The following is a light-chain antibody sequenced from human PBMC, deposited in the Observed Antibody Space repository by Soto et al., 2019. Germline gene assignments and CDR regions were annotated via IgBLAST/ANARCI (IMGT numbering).Light chain of an antibody. Sequence: QSVLTQPPSVSGAPGQRVTISCTGSSSNIGAGYDVHWYQQLPGTAPKLLIYGNSNRPSGVPDRFSGSKSGTSASLAITGLQAEDEADYYCCSYAGDYTLIFGGGTKLTVL. CDR3: CSYAGDYTLI. CDR1: SSNIGAGYD. J-gene: IGLJ2*01. V-gene: IGLV1-40*01. CDR2: GNS.